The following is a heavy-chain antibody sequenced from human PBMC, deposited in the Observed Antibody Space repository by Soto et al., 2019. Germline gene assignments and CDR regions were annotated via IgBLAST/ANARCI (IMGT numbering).Heavy chain of an antibody. V-gene: IGHV5-51*01. CDR1: VYTVTNYW. Sequence: GESLKISCKAIVYTVTNYWIGWVRQTPGKGLEWMGIIFPGDSDTRYNPSFEGQVTVSADESISTAYLQWNTLKASDTAMYYCVRPNFGALTHFDFWGQGTLVTVSS. D-gene: IGHD3-16*01. J-gene: IGHJ4*02. CDR3: VRPNFGALTHFDF. CDR2: IFPGDSDT.